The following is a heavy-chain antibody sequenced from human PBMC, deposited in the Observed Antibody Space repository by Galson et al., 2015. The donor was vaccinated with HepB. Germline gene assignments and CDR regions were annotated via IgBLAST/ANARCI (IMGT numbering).Heavy chain of an antibody. J-gene: IGHJ5*02. D-gene: IGHD6-13*01. Sequence: SVKVSCKASGYTFTSYDINWVRQATGQGLEWMGWMNPNSGNTGYAQKFQGRVTMTRNTSISTAYMELSSLRSEDTAVYYCARGGIAAAGIRSWFDPWGQGTLVTVSS. CDR2: MNPNSGNT. CDR3: ARGGIAAAGIRSWFDP. CDR1: GYTFTSYD. V-gene: IGHV1-8*01.